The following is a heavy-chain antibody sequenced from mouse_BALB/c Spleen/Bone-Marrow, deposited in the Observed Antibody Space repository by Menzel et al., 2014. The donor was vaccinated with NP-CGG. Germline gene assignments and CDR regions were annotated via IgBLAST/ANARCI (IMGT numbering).Heavy chain of an antibody. V-gene: IGHV6-6*02. Sequence: EVNVVESGGGLVQPGGSTKLSCVASGFTFSNYWMNWVRQSPEKGLEWVAEIRLKSNNYATHYAESVKGRFTISRDDSKSSVYLQMNNLRAEDTGIYYCTRGYYWGYFDVWGAGTTVTVSS. J-gene: IGHJ1*01. CDR2: IRLKSNNYAT. CDR3: TRGYYWGYFDV. D-gene: IGHD2-3*01. CDR1: GFTFSNYW.